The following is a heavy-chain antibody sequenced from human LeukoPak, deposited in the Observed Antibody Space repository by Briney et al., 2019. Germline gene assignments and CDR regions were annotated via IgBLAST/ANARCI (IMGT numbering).Heavy chain of an antibody. CDR3: ARVGSSWTLDY. V-gene: IGHV3-48*01. CDR1: GFSFSSYS. J-gene: IGHJ4*02. Sequence: GGSLRLSFAASGFSFSSYSMNWVRQAPGKGLEWVSYISSSSSSIYYADSVKGRFTISRDKAKNSLYLQMNSLRAEDTAVYYCARVGSSWTLDYWGQGTLVTVSS. D-gene: IGHD6-13*01. CDR2: ISSSSSSI.